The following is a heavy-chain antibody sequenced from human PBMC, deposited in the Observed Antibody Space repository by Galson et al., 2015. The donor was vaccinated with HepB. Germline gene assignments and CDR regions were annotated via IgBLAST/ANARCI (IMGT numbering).Heavy chain of an antibody. Sequence: SVKVSCKASGFAFTSSAMQWVRQARGQRLEWIGWIVVGSGNTNYAQKFQERVTITRDMSTSTAYMELSSLRSEDTAVYYCAADWADCSSTSCSNWFDPWGQGTLVIVSS. D-gene: IGHD2-2*01. CDR2: IVVGSGNT. V-gene: IGHV1-58*02. J-gene: IGHJ5*02. CDR3: AADWADCSSTSCSNWFDP. CDR1: GFAFTSSA.